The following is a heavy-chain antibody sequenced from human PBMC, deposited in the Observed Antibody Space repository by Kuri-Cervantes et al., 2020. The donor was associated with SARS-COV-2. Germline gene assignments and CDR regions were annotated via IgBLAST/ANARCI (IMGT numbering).Heavy chain of an antibody. CDR3: ARGSHPYGDKRRGAFDI. Sequence: ESLKISCAVYGESFSGYYWSWIRQPPGKGLEWIGEINHSGTTNYNPSLKSRVTISVDTSKNQFSLKLSSVTAADTAVYYCARGSHPYGDKRRGAFDIWGQGTMVTVSS. CDR2: INHSGTT. D-gene: IGHD4-17*01. J-gene: IGHJ3*02. V-gene: IGHV4-34*01. CDR1: GESFSGYY.